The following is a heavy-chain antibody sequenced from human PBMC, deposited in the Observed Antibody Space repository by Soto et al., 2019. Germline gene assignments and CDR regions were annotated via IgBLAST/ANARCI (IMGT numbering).Heavy chain of an antibody. CDR3: AKDLTYYADSGYFHEGVDY. Sequence: QVQLVDSGGGVVQPGRSLRLSCAASGFIFSSYGMHWVRLAPGKGLEWVAVISDDGSDKYYADSVKGRFTISRDNSKNTPYLHMKSLRPEDTPVYCCAKDLTYYADSGYFHEGVDYWGQGNVLSVSS. D-gene: IGHD3-22*01. J-gene: IGHJ4*02. CDR1: GFIFSSYG. CDR2: ISDDGSDK. V-gene: IGHV3-30*18.